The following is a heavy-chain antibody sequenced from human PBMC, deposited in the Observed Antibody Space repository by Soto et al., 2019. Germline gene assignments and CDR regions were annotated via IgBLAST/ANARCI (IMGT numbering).Heavy chain of an antibody. CDR3: AMTVTTLYNWFDT. Sequence: SDTLSLTFNVSCGSISGYYCIWILPSPEKGLELIGHVYYSGSTKYNPSLKSRVTISVDTSKNQFSLNLRSVTAADTAVYYCAMTVTTLYNWFDTWGQGILVTVSS. D-gene: IGHD4-4*01. V-gene: IGHV4-59*08. CDR2: VYYSGST. J-gene: IGHJ5*02. CDR1: CGSISGYY.